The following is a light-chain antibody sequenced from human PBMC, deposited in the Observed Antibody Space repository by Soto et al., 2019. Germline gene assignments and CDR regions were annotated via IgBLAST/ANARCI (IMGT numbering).Light chain of an antibody. CDR2: GNR. V-gene: IGLV1-40*01. J-gene: IGLJ1*01. CDR1: NPHSRAVSD. Sequence: QSALKQPPSVSGAPGQRVTISCTGCNPHSRAVSDVHWYQHLPGTAPKLLVYGNRNRPSGVPDRFSGSQSGTSGSLAIAGLQAEDEADYYCQAYDSSLRSYVFGAGTKATV. CDR3: QAYDSSLRSYV.